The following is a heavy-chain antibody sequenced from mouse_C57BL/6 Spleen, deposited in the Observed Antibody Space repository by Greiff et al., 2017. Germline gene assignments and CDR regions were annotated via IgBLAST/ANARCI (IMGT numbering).Heavy chain of an antibody. CDR2: IEPSDSET. CDR3: ARETDNSNSFAY. J-gene: IGHJ3*01. D-gene: IGHD2-5*01. CDR1: GYTFTSYW. V-gene: IGHV1-52*01. Sequence: VQLQQPGAELVRPGSSVKLSCKASGYTFTSYWMPWVKQRPIQGLEWIGNIEPSDSETHYTQKFKDKATLTVDKSSSTAYMQLSSLTSEDAAVYYGARETDNSNSFAYWGQGTLVTVSA.